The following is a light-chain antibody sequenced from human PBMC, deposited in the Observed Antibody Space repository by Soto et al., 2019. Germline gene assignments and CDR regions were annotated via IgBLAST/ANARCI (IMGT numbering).Light chain of an antibody. Sequence: IVMTQSPATLSVARGERATLSCRASQSVYSNLAWYQQKPGQAPRLLIYGASTRATGIPARFSGSGSGAEFTLTISSLQSEDFAVYYCQQYNNWPRTFGQGTKVEIK. CDR2: GAS. CDR1: QSVYSN. V-gene: IGKV3-15*01. CDR3: QQYNNWPRT. J-gene: IGKJ1*01.